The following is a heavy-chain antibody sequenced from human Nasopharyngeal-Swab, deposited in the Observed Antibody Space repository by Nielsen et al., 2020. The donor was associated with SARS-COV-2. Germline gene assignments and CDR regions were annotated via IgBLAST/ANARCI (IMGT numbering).Heavy chain of an antibody. J-gene: IGHJ3*02. D-gene: IGHD3-3*01. Sequence: SETLSLTCTVSSGSISSSSYYWGWIRQPPGKGLEWIGSIYYSGSTYYNPSLKSRVTISVDTSKNQFSLKLSSVTAADTAVYYCASHPLADITIFGVVTRGAFDIWGQGTMVTVSS. CDR1: SGSISSSSYY. CDR3: ASHPLADITIFGVVTRGAFDI. V-gene: IGHV4-39*07. CDR2: IYYSGST.